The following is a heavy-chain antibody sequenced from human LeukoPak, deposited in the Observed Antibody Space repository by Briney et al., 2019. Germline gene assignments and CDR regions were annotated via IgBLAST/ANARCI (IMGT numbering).Heavy chain of an antibody. CDR2: IRNKAYGGTT. D-gene: IGHD3-10*01. CDR3: TRHHYGSGSSGFDY. Sequence: GGSLRLSCTASGFTFGDYAMSWVRQAPGKGLEWVGFIRNKAYGGTTEYAASVKGRFTISRDDSKSIAYLQMNSLKTEDTAVYYCTRHHYGSGSSGFDYWGQGTLVTVSS. V-gene: IGHV3-49*04. J-gene: IGHJ4*02. CDR1: GFTFGDYA.